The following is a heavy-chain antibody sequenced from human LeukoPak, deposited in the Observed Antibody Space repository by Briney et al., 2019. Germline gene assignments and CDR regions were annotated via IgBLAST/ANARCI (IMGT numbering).Heavy chain of an antibody. D-gene: IGHD6-13*01. J-gene: IGHJ6*02. CDR2: FDPEDGKT. Sequence: GASVKVSCKVSGYTLTELSIFWVRQAPGKGLEWMGNFDPEDGKTVYAQKFQGRVTMTEDTSTDTAYMELSSLRSEDTAVYYCATGYLVTAGLMDVWGQGTTVTVSS. CDR3: ATGYLVTAGLMDV. V-gene: IGHV1-24*01. CDR1: GYTLTELS.